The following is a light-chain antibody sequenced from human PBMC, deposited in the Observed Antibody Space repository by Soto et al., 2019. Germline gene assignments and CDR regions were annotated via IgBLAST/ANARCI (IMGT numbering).Light chain of an antibody. J-gene: IGKJ1*01. V-gene: IGKV2-30*02. CDR2: EVS. CDR1: QSLIHSDGNTY. Sequence: DVVMTQSPLSLPVTLGQPASISCRSSQSLIHSDGNTYLNWFQQRPGQSPRRLIYEVSDRDSGVXDXXSGSGSGTDFTLKISRVEAEDVGVYYCMKGTHWPWTFGQGTEVEIK. CDR3: MKGTHWPWT.